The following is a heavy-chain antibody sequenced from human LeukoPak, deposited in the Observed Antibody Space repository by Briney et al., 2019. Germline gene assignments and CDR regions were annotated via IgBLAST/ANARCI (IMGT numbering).Heavy chain of an antibody. CDR3: TRHRDDSSGWGFDY. CDR2: IRSKPNRYTS. V-gene: IGHV3-73*01. CDR1: GFTFSGSA. D-gene: IGHD3-22*01. Sequence: GGSLRLSCAASGFTFSGSAMHWVRQASGKGLEWVGRIRSKPNRYTSAYAASVKGSFTISRDDSKSTAYLQMNSLKTEDTAVYYCTRHRDDSSGWGFDYWGQGTLVTVSS. J-gene: IGHJ4*02.